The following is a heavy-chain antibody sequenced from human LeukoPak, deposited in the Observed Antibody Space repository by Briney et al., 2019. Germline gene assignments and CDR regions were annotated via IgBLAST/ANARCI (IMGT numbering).Heavy chain of an antibody. Sequence: PGGSLRLSCAVSGFSVSGYWMTWVRQATGKGLERVATIKQDGSEKNYVDSVKGRFTISRDNAEDSLFLQMNSLRVEDTAVYYCAREWQGGIAAAGTRIEGDYWGQGTLVAVSS. CDR3: AREWQGGIAAAGTRIEGDY. CDR1: GFSVSGYW. J-gene: IGHJ4*02. D-gene: IGHD6-13*01. V-gene: IGHV3-7*01. CDR2: IKQDGSEK.